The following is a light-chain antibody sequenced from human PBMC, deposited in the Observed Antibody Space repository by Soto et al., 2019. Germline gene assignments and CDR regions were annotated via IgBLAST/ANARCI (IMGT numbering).Light chain of an antibody. Sequence: DIQMTQPPSSLSASVGARVTITCRASQSISSYLYWFQQKPGKAPKLLIYAASSLQSGVPSRFSGSGSGTDFTLNISSLQPEDFATYYCQQSYSTPRTFGQGTKLEIK. J-gene: IGKJ2*01. CDR3: QQSYSTPRT. CDR2: AAS. V-gene: IGKV1-39*01. CDR1: QSISSY.